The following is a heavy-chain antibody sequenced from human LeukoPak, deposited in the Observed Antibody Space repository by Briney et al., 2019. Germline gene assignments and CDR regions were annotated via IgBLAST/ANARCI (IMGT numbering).Heavy chain of an antibody. CDR3: ATGYSSTWYYFDY. CDR2: IYHSGST. J-gene: IGHJ4*02. V-gene: IGHV4-59*01. D-gene: IGHD6-13*01. Sequence: SETLSLTCAVYGGSFSGYYWSWIRQPPGKGLEWIGYIYHSGSTNYNPSLKSRVTISADTSKDQFSLKLASVTAADTAVYYCATGYSSTWYYFDYWGQGTRATVSS. CDR1: GGSFSGYY.